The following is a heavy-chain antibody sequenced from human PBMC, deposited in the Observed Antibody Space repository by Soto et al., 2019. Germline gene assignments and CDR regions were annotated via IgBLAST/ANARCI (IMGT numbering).Heavy chain of an antibody. Sequence: SETLSLTCTISGGSISSYYWSWIRQPPGKGLEWIGYIYYRGSTNYNPSLKSRVTISVDTSKNQFSLKLSSVTAADTAVYYCARLYGDYVRDWFDHWGHGTLVTVSS. CDR3: ARLYGDYVRDWFDH. CDR1: GGSISSYY. CDR2: IYYRGST. V-gene: IGHV4-59*08. D-gene: IGHD4-17*01. J-gene: IGHJ5*02.